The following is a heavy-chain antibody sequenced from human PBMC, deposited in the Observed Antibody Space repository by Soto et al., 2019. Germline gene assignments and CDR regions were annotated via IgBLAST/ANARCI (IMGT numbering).Heavy chain of an antibody. Sequence: QVQLVQSGAEVKKPGSSVKVSCKASGGTFSSYAISWVRQAPGQELEWMGGTIPIFGTANYAQKFQVRVTITADKSTSTDYMELSSLRSEDTAVYYCASLPAVTKGGDYWGQGTLVTVSS. V-gene: IGHV1-69*06. CDR2: TIPIFGTA. CDR1: GGTFSSYA. CDR3: ASLPAVTKGGDY. D-gene: IGHD4-4*01. J-gene: IGHJ4*02.